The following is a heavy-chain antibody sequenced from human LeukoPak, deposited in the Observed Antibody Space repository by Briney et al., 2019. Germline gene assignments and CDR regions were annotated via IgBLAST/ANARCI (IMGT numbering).Heavy chain of an antibody. V-gene: IGHV4-59*08. J-gene: IGHJ3*02. CDR3: ARHPPRYSSSPDAFDI. Sequence: PSETLSLTCTVSGGSISSYYWSWIRQPPGKGLEWIGYIYYSGSTNYNPSLKSRVTISVDTSKNQFSLKLSSVTAADTAVYYCARHPPRYSSSPDAFDIWGQGTMVTVSS. D-gene: IGHD6-13*01. CDR1: GGSISSYY. CDR2: IYYSGST.